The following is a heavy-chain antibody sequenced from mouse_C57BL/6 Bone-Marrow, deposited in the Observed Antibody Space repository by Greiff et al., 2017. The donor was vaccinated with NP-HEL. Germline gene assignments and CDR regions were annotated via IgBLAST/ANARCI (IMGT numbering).Heavy chain of an antibody. D-gene: IGHD3-1*01. CDR2: IDPENGDT. CDR3: TTPIGNYFDY. V-gene: IGHV14-4*01. Sequence: VQLQQSGAELVRPGASVKLSCTASGFNIKDDYMHWVKQRPEQGLEWIGWIDPENGDTEYASKFQGKATITADTSSNTAYLQLSSLTSEDTAVYYCTTPIGNYFDYWGKGTTLTVSS. J-gene: IGHJ2*01. CDR1: GFNIKDDY.